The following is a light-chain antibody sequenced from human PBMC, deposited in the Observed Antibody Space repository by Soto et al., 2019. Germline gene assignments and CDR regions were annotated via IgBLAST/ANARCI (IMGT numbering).Light chain of an antibody. CDR1: QSVCSN. CDR3: QHYNNWPPWT. V-gene: IGKV3-15*01. Sequence: EIVMTQSPATLSVSPGERAKLSCRASQSVCSNFAWYQQEPGQAPRLLLYCASTRATGIPARFSGSGSGTEFTLTISSLQSEDFAIYYCQHYNNWPPWTFGQGTKVEIK. J-gene: IGKJ1*01. CDR2: CAS.